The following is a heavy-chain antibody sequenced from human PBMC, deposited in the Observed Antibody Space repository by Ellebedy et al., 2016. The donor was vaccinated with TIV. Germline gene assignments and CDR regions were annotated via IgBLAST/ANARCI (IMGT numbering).Heavy chain of an antibody. Sequence: SETLSLTCTVSGYSISSGYYWGWIRQPPGKGLEWIASIYYTGTTYYTPSLKSRVTISVDTSKNQFSLNLTSVTAPDTAVYYCARGPDLYNFDAFDIWGQGTVVTVSS. CDR3: ARGPDLYNFDAFDI. CDR2: IYYTGTT. CDR1: GYSISSGYY. D-gene: IGHD1-1*01. J-gene: IGHJ3*02. V-gene: IGHV4-38-2*02.